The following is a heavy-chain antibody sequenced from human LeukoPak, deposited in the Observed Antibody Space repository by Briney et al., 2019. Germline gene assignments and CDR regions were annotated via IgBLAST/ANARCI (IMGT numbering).Heavy chain of an antibody. V-gene: IGHV3-11*04. Sequence: GGSLRLSYTASGCTFNDYYMCWIRQAPGKGLEWVSYISRSGTTIYYADSVKGRFTISRDNAKNSLFLQMNSLRAEDTAVYYCARDRIYYGSGSRFDYWGQGTLVTVS. J-gene: IGHJ4*02. CDR2: ISRSGTTI. CDR3: ARDRIYYGSGSRFDY. CDR1: GCTFNDYY. D-gene: IGHD3-10*01.